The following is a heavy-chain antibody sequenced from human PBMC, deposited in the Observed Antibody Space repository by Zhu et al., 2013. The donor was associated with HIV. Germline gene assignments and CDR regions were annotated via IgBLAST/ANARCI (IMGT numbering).Heavy chain of an antibody. J-gene: IGHJ6*03. CDR1: GGSFSGYY. CDR3: ASSRHSRHVNPRDYYYYYMDV. V-gene: IGHV4-34*01. CDR2: INHSGST. Sequence: QVQLQQWGAGLLKPSETLSLTCAVYGGSFSGYYWSWIRQPPGKGLEWIGEINHSGSTNYNPSLKSRVTISVDTSKNQFSLKLSSVTAADTAVYYCASSRHSRHVNPRDYYYYYMDVWGKGTTVTVSS. D-gene: IGHD2-21*01.